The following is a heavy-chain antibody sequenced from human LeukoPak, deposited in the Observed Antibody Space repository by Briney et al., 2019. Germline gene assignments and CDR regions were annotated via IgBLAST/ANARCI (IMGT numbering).Heavy chain of an antibody. CDR1: GGSFSGYY. CDR2: INHRGST. CDR3: ARDRAYYGSGTYFHYAFDI. D-gene: IGHD3-10*01. V-gene: IGHV4-34*01. Sequence: SETLSLTCAVYGGSFSGYYCSWIRQPPGKGLEWIGEINHRGSTNYNPSLKSRVTMSVDTSKSQFSLRLYSVTAADTAVYYCARDRAYYGSGTYFHYAFDIWGQGAVVTVSS. J-gene: IGHJ3*02.